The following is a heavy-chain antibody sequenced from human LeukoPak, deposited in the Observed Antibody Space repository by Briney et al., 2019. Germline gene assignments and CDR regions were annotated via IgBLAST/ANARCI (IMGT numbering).Heavy chain of an antibody. CDR2: ISGTGGST. J-gene: IGHJ3*01. CDR1: GFTFGAYA. CDR3: AKVRTSGYHRDALDV. V-gene: IGHV3-23*01. Sequence: PGGSLRLSCAASGFTFGAYAMTWVRQAPGKGLEWVSGISGTGGSTYYADSVKGRLTISRDNSRNTLYLQMSSLRADDTAVYYCAKVRTSGYHRDALDVWGQGTLVTVSS. D-gene: IGHD3-22*01.